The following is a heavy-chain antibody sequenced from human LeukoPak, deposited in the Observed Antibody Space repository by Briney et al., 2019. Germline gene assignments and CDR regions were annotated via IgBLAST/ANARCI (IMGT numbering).Heavy chain of an antibody. CDR1: GFTFDNYA. CDR3: AKVLRTGYYYDS. D-gene: IGHD3/OR15-3a*01. J-gene: IGHJ5*01. CDR2: ISGRADST. V-gene: IGHV3-23*01. Sequence: GGSLRLSCAASGFTFDNYALLWARQPPGKGLEWVCSISGRADSTHYADTVKGRFTISRDNSNNMLYLQMNSLRDEDTALYYCAKVLRTGYYYDSWGQGTLVTVSS.